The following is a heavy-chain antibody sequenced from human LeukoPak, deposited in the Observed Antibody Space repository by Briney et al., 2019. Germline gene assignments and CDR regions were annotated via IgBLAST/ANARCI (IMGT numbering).Heavy chain of an antibody. J-gene: IGHJ5*02. CDR1: GYTFTSYG. V-gene: IGHV1-18*01. D-gene: IGHD6-13*01. CDR3: AREASSTWPNWFDP. Sequence: GASVKVSCKASGYTFTSYGISWVRQAPGQGLEWLGWISAYNGNTKYAQKFQGRVTMTTDTSTTTAYMELRSQRSDDAAVYYCAREASSTWPNWFDPWGQGTLVTVSS. CDR2: ISAYNGNT.